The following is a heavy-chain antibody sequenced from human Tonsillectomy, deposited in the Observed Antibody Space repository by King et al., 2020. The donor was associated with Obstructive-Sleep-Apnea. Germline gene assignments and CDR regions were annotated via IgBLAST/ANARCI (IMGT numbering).Heavy chain of an antibody. V-gene: IGHV3-30-3*01. CDR1: GFTLSFYA. Sequence: VQLVESGGGVVQPGRSLRLSCAASGFTLSFYAMHWVRQAPGRGLEWVAVITHDGSNEYYADSVKGRFTISRDNSKDTLHLQMNSLRPEDTAVYYCARDPKSVHFDSSGFDYWGQGTLVTVSS. D-gene: IGHD3-22*01. J-gene: IGHJ4*02. CDR2: ITHDGSNE. CDR3: ARDPKSVHFDSSGFDY.